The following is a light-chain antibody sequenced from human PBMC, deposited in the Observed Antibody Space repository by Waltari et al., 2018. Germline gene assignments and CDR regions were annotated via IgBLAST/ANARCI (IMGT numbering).Light chain of an antibody. CDR3: CSYADGTTSV. Sequence: QSALTQPASVPGSPGQSITISCTGTSSDVGSYNLVSWYHKNPGKAPKVIIYGVTQRPSGVSNRFSGSNSGNTASLTISGLQAEDEADYYCCSYADGTTSVFGGGTKLTVL. CDR2: GVT. CDR1: SSDVGSYNL. J-gene: IGLJ3*02. V-gene: IGLV2-23*02.